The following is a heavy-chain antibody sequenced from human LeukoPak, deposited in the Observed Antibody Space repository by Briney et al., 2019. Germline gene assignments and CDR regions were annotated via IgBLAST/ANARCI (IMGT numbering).Heavy chain of an antibody. CDR2: INHSGST. D-gene: IGHD2-2*01. CDR1: GGSFSGYY. CDR3: ARAPFDVVSASRDAFDI. V-gene: IGHV4-34*01. Sequence: SETLSLTCAVYGGSFSGYYWSWIRQPPGKGLEWIGEINHSGSTNYNPSLKSRVTISVDTSKNQFSLKLSSVTAADTAVYYCARAPFDVVSASRDAFDIWGQGTMVTVSS. J-gene: IGHJ3*02.